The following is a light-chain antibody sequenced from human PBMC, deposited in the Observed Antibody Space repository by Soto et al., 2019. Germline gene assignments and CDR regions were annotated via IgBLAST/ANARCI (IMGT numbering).Light chain of an antibody. J-gene: IGLJ2*01. CDR3: QSYDRSLGGGV. Sequence: QSVLTQPPSVSGAPGQSVSISCTGSSSNIGAGYDVHWYQQLPGTAPKLLIYGTSNRPSGVPDRFSGSKSGTSASLAITGLQAEDEAHYYCQSYDRSLGGGVFGGGTKLTFL. V-gene: IGLV1-40*01. CDR1: SSNIGAGYD. CDR2: GTS.